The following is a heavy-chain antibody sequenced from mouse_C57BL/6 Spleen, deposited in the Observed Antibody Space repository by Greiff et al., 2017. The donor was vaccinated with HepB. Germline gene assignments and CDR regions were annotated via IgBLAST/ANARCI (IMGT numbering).Heavy chain of an antibody. CDR2: INYDGSST. Sequence: EVHLVESEGGLVQPGSSMKLSCTASGFTFSDYYMAWVRQVPEKGLEWVANINYDGSSTYYLDSLKSRFIISRDNAKNILYLQMSSLKSEDTATYYCARGGYDYDPYYFDYWGQGTTLTVSS. CDR3: ARGGYDYDPYYFDY. V-gene: IGHV5-16*01. D-gene: IGHD2-4*01. J-gene: IGHJ2*01. CDR1: GFTFSDYY.